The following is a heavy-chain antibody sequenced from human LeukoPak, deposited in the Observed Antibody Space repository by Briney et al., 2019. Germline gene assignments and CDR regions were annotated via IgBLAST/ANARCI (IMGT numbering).Heavy chain of an antibody. CDR2: IIPNFGTA. CDR3: ARDPGYRSGWGRRPHYFDY. J-gene: IGHJ4*02. Sequence: ASVKVSCKASGGTFSSYAISWVRQAPGQGLEWMGGIIPNFGTANYAQKFQGRVTITADESTSTAFMELSSLRSEDTAVYYCARDPGYRSGWGRRPHYFDYWGQGTLVAVSS. CDR1: GGTFSSYA. V-gene: IGHV1-69*13. D-gene: IGHD6-19*01.